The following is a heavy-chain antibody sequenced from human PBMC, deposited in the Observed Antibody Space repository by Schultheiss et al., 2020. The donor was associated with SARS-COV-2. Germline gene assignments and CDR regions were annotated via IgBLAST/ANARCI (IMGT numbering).Heavy chain of an antibody. V-gene: IGHV4-34*01. D-gene: IGHD6-13*01. J-gene: IGHJ6*03. Sequence: SETLSLTCAVYGVSFSGYYWSWIRQPPGKGLEWIGEINHSGSTNYNPSLKSRVTISVDTSKNQFSLKLSSVTAADTAVYYCAREVNIAAAGNYYYYYYMDVWGKGTTVTVSS. CDR2: INHSGST. CDR3: AREVNIAAAGNYYYYYYMDV. CDR1: GVSFSGYY.